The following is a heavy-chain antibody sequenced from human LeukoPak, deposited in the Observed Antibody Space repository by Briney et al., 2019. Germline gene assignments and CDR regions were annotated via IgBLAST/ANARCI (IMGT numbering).Heavy chain of an antibody. CDR1: GGTFSSYA. D-gene: IGHD3-9*01. CDR2: IIPIFGTA. CDR3: ARDKSEGDILTGGAYAFDI. V-gene: IGHV1-69*01. Sequence: SVKVSYKASGGTFSSYAISWVRQAPGQGLEWMGGIIPIFGTANYAQKFQGRVTITADEPTSTAYMELSSLRSEDTAVYYCARDKSEGDILTGGAYAFDIWGQGTMVTVSS. J-gene: IGHJ3*02.